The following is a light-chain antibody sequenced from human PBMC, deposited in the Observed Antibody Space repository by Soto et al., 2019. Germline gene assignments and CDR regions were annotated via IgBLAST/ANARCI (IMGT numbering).Light chain of an antibody. CDR2: HAS. CDR3: QGYNTAPVT. CDR1: QGITNR. J-gene: IGKJ4*02. Sequence: DIQMTQSPTSLSASVGDRVTITCRASQGITNRLAWYQQKPGEVAKLLSYHASTLRSGVPSRFSGSGSGTDFTLPISSLQAEDAATYHCQGYNTAPVTFGGGTNVE. V-gene: IGKV1-27*01.